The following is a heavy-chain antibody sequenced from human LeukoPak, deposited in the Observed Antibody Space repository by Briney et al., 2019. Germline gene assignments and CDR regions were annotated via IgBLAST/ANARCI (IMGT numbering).Heavy chain of an antibody. CDR1: GFTFGDYA. CDR3: IRTAYYYGSGSYEIDN. D-gene: IGHD3-10*01. Sequence: GGSLRLSCKGSGFTFGDYATSWVRQAPGKGLEWVGFIGRKAYGGTTEYAASVKGRFIISRDDSKSIAYLQMNSLKTEDTAVYYCIRTAYYYGSGSYEIDNWGQGTLVTVSS. V-gene: IGHV3-49*04. J-gene: IGHJ4*02. CDR2: IGRKAYGGTT.